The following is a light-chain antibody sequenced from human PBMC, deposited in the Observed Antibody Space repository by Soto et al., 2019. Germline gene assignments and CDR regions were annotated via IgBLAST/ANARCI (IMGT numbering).Light chain of an antibody. CDR3: KQYGTSPRT. J-gene: IGKJ1*01. V-gene: IGKV3-20*01. CDR1: QSVPSKY. Sequence: EIVLTQSPGTLSLSPGERATLSCRASQSVPSKYLAWYQQNPGQAHRLLIYGAYNRATGIQDKFSGSGSGTDFTLTIRRLEPEDFAVYYCKQYGTSPRTFGQGTKVDIK. CDR2: GAY.